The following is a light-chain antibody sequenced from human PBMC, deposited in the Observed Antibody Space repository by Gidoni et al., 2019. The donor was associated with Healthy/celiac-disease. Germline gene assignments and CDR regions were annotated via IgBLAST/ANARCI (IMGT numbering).Light chain of an antibody. CDR1: QDISNY. V-gene: IGKV1-33*01. CDR3: QQYDNLPLT. J-gene: IGKJ4*01. Sequence: DIQMTHSPSSLSASVGDRVTITAQASQDISNYLNCYQQKPGKAPKLMIYDASNLETGVPSRFSGSGSGKDFTFTISSLQPEDIATYYCQQYDNLPLTFGGGTKVEIK. CDR2: DAS.